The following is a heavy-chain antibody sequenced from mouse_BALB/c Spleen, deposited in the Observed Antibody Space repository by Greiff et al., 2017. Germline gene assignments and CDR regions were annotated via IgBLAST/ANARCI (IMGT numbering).Heavy chain of an antibody. V-gene: IGHV5-17*02. Sequence: EVKLMESGGGLVQPGGSRKLSCAASGFTFSSFGMHWVRQAPEKGLEWVAYISSGSSTIYYADTVKGRFTISRDNPKNTLFLQMNSLRSEDTAMYDCASSDESPCYAMDYWGQGTSVTVS. CDR3: ASSDESPCYAMDY. CDR2: ISSGSSTI. CDR1: GFTFSSFG. J-gene: IGHJ4*01.